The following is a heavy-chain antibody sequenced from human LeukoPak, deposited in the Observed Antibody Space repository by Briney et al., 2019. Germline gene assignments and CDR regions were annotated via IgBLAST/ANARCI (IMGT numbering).Heavy chain of an antibody. J-gene: IGHJ5*02. Sequence: PSETLSLTCTVSGGSISSYYWSWIRQPPGKGLEWIGYIYYSGSTNYNPSLKSRVTISVDTSKNQFSLKLSYVTAAHTAVYYCARADLYSSSSFNWFDPWGQGTLVTVSS. CDR3: ARADLYSSSSFNWFDP. CDR2: IYYSGST. V-gene: IGHV4-59*01. D-gene: IGHD6-6*01. CDR1: GGSISSYY.